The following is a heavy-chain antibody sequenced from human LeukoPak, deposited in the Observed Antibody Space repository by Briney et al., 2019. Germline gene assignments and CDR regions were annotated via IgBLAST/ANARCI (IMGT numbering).Heavy chain of an antibody. J-gene: IGHJ6*03. V-gene: IGHV3-48*02. D-gene: IGHD3-3*01. CDR1: AFTFSDYS. CDR2: ISGRRSTI. CDR3: ARGRRYDFWSGYYHYYSYMDV. Sequence: GGALRLSRAASAFTFSDYSMNWVRRAPGKGGERISYISGRRSTIYYADSVRGGFTISRDNAKKSMYMQMNRLREEGTAGYYCARGRRYDFWSGYYHYYSYMDVWGKGTTVTVSS.